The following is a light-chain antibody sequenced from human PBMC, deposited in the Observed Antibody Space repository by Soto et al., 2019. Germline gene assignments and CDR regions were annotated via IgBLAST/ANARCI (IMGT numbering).Light chain of an antibody. CDR3: QQYNNWPPWT. V-gene: IGKV3D-15*01. CDR2: GAS. J-gene: IGKJ1*01. Sequence: EIVLTQSPGTLSVSPGERATVSCRASQTVSSGFLAWYQQKVGQAPRLLIYGASTRATGIPARFSGSGSGTEFTLTISSLQSEDFAVYYCQQYNNWPPWTFGQGTKVDIK. CDR1: QTVSSG.